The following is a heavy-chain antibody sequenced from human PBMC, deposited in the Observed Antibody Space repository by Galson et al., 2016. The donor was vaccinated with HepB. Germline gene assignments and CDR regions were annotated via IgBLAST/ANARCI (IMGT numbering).Heavy chain of an antibody. D-gene: IGHD4-17*01. V-gene: IGHV3-7*01. J-gene: IGHJ4*02. Sequence: SLRLSCAASGFTFSNYWMSWVRQAPGKGLKWVAYILQDGSEKYYVDSVKGRFTISRDNARNSLYLQMNSLRAEDTAVYYCARDYGDYFTDYWGQGTLVTVSS. CDR3: ARDYGDYFTDY. CDR2: ILQDGSEK. CDR1: GFTFSNYW.